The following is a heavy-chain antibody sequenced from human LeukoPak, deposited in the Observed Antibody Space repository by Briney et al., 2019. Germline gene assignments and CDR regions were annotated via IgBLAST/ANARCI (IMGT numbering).Heavy chain of an antibody. Sequence: ASVKVSCKASGYTFTSYDINWVRQATGQGLEWMGWMNPNSGNTGYAQKFQGRVTITRNTSISTAYMELSSLRSEDTAVYYCARVCFGAPDYYYYMDVWGKGTTVTVSS. CDR3: ARVCFGAPDYYYYMDV. J-gene: IGHJ6*03. V-gene: IGHV1-8*03. CDR2: MNPNSGNT. D-gene: IGHD3-10*01. CDR1: GYTFTSYD.